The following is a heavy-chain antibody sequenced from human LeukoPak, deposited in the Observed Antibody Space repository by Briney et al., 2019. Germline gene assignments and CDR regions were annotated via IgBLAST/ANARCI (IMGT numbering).Heavy chain of an antibody. CDR3: ARDSKEYCSSTSCYGYNWFDP. CDR2: ISAYNGNT. V-gene: IGHV1-18*04. Sequence: ASVKVSCKASGYTFTSYGISWVRQAPGQGLEWMGWISAYNGNTNYAQKLQGRVTMTTDTSTSTAYMELRSLRSDDTVVYYCARDSKEYCSSTSCYGYNWFDPWGQGTLVTVSS. CDR1: GYTFTSYG. D-gene: IGHD2-2*01. J-gene: IGHJ5*02.